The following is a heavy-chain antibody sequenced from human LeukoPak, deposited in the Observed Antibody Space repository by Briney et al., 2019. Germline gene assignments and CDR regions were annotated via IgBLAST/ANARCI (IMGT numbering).Heavy chain of an antibody. Sequence: ASVKVSCKASGYTFTGYYMHWVRQAPGQGLEWMGWINPNSGGTNYAQKFQGRVTMTRDTSISTAYMELSRLRSDDTAVYYCARESNSYCGGDCYSGWFDPWGQGTLVTVSS. V-gene: IGHV1-2*02. D-gene: IGHD2-21*02. CDR3: ARESNSYCGGDCYSGWFDP. CDR2: INPNSGGT. CDR1: GYTFTGYY. J-gene: IGHJ5*02.